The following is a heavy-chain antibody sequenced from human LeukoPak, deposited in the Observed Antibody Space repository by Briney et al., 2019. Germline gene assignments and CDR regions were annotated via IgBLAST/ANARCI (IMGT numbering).Heavy chain of an antibody. Sequence: GGSLRLSCAPSGFTFSSYWMSWVRQAPGKGLEWVANIKQDGSEKYYVDSVKGRFTISKDNAKNSLYLQMNSLRAEDTAVYYCARKAYGLDVWGKGTTVTVSS. V-gene: IGHV3-7*03. CDR1: GFTFSSYW. CDR3: ARKAYGLDV. CDR2: IKQDGSEK. J-gene: IGHJ6*04.